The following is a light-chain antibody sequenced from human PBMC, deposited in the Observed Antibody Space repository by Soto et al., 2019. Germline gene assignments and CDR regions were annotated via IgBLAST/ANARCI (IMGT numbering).Light chain of an antibody. CDR1: QSISGTY. Sequence: EIVLTQSPGTLSLSPGERATLSCRAGQSISGTYLAWYQQKPGRAPRILIYGASNRATGIPDRFSGSGSGTDFTLTISRLGPEDFAVYYCQHYGISPPWTFGQGTKVEIK. V-gene: IGKV3-20*01. CDR2: GAS. CDR3: QHYGISPPWT. J-gene: IGKJ1*01.